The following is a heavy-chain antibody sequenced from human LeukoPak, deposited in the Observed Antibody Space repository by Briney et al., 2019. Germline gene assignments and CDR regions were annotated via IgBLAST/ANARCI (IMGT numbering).Heavy chain of an antibody. CDR3: ARAPEWEPPLDY. CDR2: INSDGSST. J-gene: IGHJ4*02. D-gene: IGHD1-26*01. V-gene: IGHV3-74*01. CDR1: GFTFSSYW. Sequence: GGSLRLSCAASGFTFSSYWMHWVRQAPGKGLVWVSRINSDGSSTRYADSVKGRFTISRDNAKNTLYLQMNSLRAEDTAVYYCARAPEWEPPLDYWGQGTLVTVSS.